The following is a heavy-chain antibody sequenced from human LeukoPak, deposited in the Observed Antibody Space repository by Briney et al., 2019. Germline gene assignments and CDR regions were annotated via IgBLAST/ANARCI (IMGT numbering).Heavy chain of an antibody. D-gene: IGHD3-10*01. V-gene: IGHV1-2*02. CDR2: INPNSGGT. CDR3: APLWFGELLDFQH. Sequence: ASVKVSCKASGYTFTGYYMHWVRQAPGQGLEWMGWINPNSGGTNYAQKFQGRVTMTRDTSISTAYMELSRLRSDDTAVYYCAPLWFGELLDFQHWGQGTLVTVSS. J-gene: IGHJ1*01. CDR1: GYTFTGYY.